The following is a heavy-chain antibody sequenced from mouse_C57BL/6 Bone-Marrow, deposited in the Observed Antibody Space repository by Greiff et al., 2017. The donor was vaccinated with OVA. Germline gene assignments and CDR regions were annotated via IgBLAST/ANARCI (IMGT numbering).Heavy chain of an antibody. J-gene: IGHJ3*01. CDR3: ARRVYYDYDAWFAY. D-gene: IGHD2-4*01. CDR2: IDPSDSYT. V-gene: IGHV1-69*01. CDR1: GYTFTSYW. Sequence: VQLQQPGAELVMPGASVKLSCKASGYTFTSYWMHWVKQRPGPGLEWIGEIDPSDSYTNYNQKFKGKSTLTVDKSSSTAYMQLSSLTSEDSAVYYCARRVYYDYDAWFAYWGQGTLVTVSA.